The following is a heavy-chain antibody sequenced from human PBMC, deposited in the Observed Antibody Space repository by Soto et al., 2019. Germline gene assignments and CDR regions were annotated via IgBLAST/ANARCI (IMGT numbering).Heavy chain of an antibody. CDR3: ASDYCSGGSCPLYYGMDV. CDR1: GYTFTSYA. CDR2: INAGNGNT. Sequence: ASVKVSCKASGYTFTSYAMHWVRQAPGQRLERMGWINAGNGNTKYSQKFQGRVTITRDTSASTAYMELSSLRSEDTAVFYCASDYCSGGSCPLYYGMDVWGQGTTVTVSS. J-gene: IGHJ6*02. V-gene: IGHV1-3*01. D-gene: IGHD2-15*01.